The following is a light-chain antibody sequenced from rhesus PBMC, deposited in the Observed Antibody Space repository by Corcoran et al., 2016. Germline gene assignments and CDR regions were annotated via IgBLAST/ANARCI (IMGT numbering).Light chain of an antibody. V-gene: IGKV1-22*01. CDR2: KAS. CDR1: QSISSW. Sequence: DIQMTQSPSSLSASVGDTVTITCRAIQSISSWLAWYQQKPGKPPNLLIYKASSLQSGGPSRVSGSGFGTDFTLTISSLQSEDFATYYCQQYNSSPYSFGQGTKVEIK. CDR3: QQYNSSPYS. J-gene: IGKJ2*01.